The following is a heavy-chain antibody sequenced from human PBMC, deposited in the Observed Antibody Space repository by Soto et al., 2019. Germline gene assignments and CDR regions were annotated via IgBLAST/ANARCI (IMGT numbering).Heavy chain of an antibody. D-gene: IGHD2-15*01. CDR2: ISFNGIDT. CDR3: SRDIERIRGRHDIAVGPSP. V-gene: IGHV3-30*04. J-gene: IGHJ5*02. CDR1: GFTFNSYA. Sequence: GGSLRLSCAASGFTFNSYAMHWVRQAPGQGLEWVAVISFNGIDTYDADSVKGRVNIFRDNSRNTEFLQMNSLRNEDTAVFYCSRDIERIRGRHDIAVGPSPWSQGTLVTVSS.